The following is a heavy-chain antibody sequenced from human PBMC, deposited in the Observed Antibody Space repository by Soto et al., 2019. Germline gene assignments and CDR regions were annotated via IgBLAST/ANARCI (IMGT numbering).Heavy chain of an antibody. V-gene: IGHV3-11*01. CDR2: ISSTGNVI. Sequence: QVHLVESGGGFVKTSGSLTLACGGSGFTFSDYYMSWVRQAPGKGLEWVAYISSTGNVIYYADSVKGRFTISRDNAKNSVFLHMNNLRAEDTALYFCAKMSSENYYDPVFSWGQGTLVTVSS. D-gene: IGHD3-22*01. J-gene: IGHJ4*02. CDR1: GFTFSDYY. CDR3: AKMSSENYYDPVFS.